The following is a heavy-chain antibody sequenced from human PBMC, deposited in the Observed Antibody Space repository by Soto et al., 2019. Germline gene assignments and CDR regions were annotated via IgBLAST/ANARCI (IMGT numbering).Heavy chain of an antibody. J-gene: IGHJ3*01. CDR2: IYPDDSDS. CDR1: GYSFTSYW. D-gene: IGHD3-22*01. CDR3: ARQTHYGSSAKRGFDV. V-gene: IGHV5-51*01. Sequence: PGESLKISCKGSGYSFTSYWIGWVRQMPGKGLEWMGIIYPDDSDSRYSPSFQGQVTISADKSISTAYLQWSSLKASDTAMYYCARQTHYGSSAKRGFDVWGQGTMVTVS.